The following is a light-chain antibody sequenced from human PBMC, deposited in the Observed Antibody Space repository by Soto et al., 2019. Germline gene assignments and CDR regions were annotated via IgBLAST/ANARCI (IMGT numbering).Light chain of an antibody. CDR2: GAS. Sequence: DIVITQSPATLSVAPGERVTFSCRASQGVSRKLAWYQHKPGQAPRLLISGASTGATGIPARFSGSGSGTEFTLTISSLQSEDCAIYYCQQYHTWPITVGGGTKVDIK. V-gene: IGKV3-15*01. CDR3: QQYHTWPIT. CDR1: QGVSRK. J-gene: IGKJ4*01.